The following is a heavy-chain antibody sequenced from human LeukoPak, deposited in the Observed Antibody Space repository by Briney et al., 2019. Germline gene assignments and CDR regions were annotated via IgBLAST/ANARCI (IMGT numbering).Heavy chain of an antibody. CDR1: GASISSGGYY. CDR2: ISYGATT. J-gene: IGHJ4*02. CDR3: ASDSGYSNGYVLQH. V-gene: IGHV4-31*03. D-gene: IGHD5-18*01. Sequence: SQTQSLTCTVSGASISSGGYYWSWIRQLPGGGLEWIGYISYGATTSTHPSLKSRVTISADTSKNQFSLRLTSLTAADTAVYYCASDSGYSNGYVLQHWGQGTLVTVSS.